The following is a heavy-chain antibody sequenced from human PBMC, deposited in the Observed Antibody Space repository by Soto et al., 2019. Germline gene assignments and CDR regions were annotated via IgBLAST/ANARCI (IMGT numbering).Heavy chain of an antibody. CDR1: GGTFSSYA. Sequence: GASVKVSCKASGGTFSSYAISWVRQAPGQGLEWMGGIIPIFGTANYAQKFQGRVTITADESTSTAYMELSSLRSEDTAVYYCVTNSGYEMYYYGMDVWGQGTTVTVSS. J-gene: IGHJ6*02. D-gene: IGHD5-12*01. V-gene: IGHV1-69*13. CDR2: IIPIFGTA. CDR3: VTNSGYEMYYYGMDV.